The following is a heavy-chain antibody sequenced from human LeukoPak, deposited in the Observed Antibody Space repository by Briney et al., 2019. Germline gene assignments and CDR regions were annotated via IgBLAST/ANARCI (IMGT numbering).Heavy chain of an antibody. CDR1: GGSFSGYY. V-gene: IGHV4-34*01. Sequence: SETLSLTCAVYGGSFSGYYWSWICQPLGKGLEWIGEINHSGSTNYNPSLKSRVTISVDTSKNQFSLKLSSVTAADTAVYYCARWRYYSGGSCYFEGRYFDYWGQGTLVTVSS. CDR2: INHSGST. J-gene: IGHJ4*02. D-gene: IGHD2-15*01. CDR3: ARWRYYSGGSCYFEGRYFDY.